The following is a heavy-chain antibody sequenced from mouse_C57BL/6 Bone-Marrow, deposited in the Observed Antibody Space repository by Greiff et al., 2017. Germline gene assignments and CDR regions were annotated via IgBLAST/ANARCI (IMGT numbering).Heavy chain of an antibody. CDR1: GYTFTSYD. CDR2: LYPRDGST. J-gene: IGHJ3*01. V-gene: IGHV1-85*01. CDR3: ARSGWLPAWFAY. D-gene: IGHD2-3*01. Sequence: QVQLKESGPELVKPGASVKLSCKASGYTFTSYDINWVKHRPGPGLEWIGWLYPRDGSTKYNEKFKGKATLTVDTSSSPAYMELLSLTSEDSAVYFCARSGWLPAWFAYWGQGTLVTVSA.